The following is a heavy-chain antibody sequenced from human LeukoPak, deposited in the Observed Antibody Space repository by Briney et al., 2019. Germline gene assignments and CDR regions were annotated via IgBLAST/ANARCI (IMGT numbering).Heavy chain of an antibody. CDR3: ARYGGKAMNWNYVPNWFDP. J-gene: IGHJ5*02. Sequence: PSETLSLTCTVSGGSISSSSYYWGWIRQPPGKGLEWIGSIYYSGSTYYNPSLKSRVTISVDTSKNQFSLKLSSVTAADTAVYYCARYGGKAMNWNYVPNWFDPWGQGTLVTVSS. CDR2: IYYSGST. CDR1: GGSISSSSYY. D-gene: IGHD1-7*01. V-gene: IGHV4-39*07.